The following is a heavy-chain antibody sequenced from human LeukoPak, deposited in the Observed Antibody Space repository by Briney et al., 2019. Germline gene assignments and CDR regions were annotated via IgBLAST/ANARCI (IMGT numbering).Heavy chain of an antibody. J-gene: IGHJ4*02. Sequence: GGSLRLSCAASGFTFSSYSMNWVRQAPGKGLEWVSSISSSSSYIYYAGSVKGRFTISRDNAKNSLYLQMNSLRAEDTAVYYCVGSLAYCGGDCRLGDYWGQGTLVTVSS. V-gene: IGHV3-21*01. CDR1: GFTFSSYS. D-gene: IGHD2-21*02. CDR3: VGSLAYCGGDCRLGDY. CDR2: ISSSSSYI.